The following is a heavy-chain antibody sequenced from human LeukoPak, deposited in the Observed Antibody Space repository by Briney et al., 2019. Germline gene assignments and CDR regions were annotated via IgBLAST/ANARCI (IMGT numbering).Heavy chain of an antibody. CDR3: ASGDNTRFDP. CDR1: GGTFSSYT. V-gene: IGHV1-69*02. J-gene: IGHJ5*02. CDR2: IIPILGIA. Sequence: SVKVSCKASGGTFSSYTISWLRQAPGQGLEWMGRIIPILGIANYAQKFQGRVTITADKSASTAYMELSSLRSEDTAVYYCASGDNTRFDPWGQGTLVTVSS. D-gene: IGHD7-27*01.